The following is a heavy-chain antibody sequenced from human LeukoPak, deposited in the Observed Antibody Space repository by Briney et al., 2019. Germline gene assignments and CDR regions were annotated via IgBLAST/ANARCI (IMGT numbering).Heavy chain of an antibody. D-gene: IGHD6-6*01. CDR3: ARDLSIAGFDP. CDR2: IYYDGNT. Sequence: PSETLSLTCSVSGGSITNYHWSWIRQPPGKGLEWIGYIYYDGNTNYNPSLKSRVTISVDTSKSQFSLKLSSVTAADTAVYYCARDLSIAGFDPWGQGTLVTVSS. J-gene: IGHJ5*02. CDR1: GGSITNYH. V-gene: IGHV4-59*12.